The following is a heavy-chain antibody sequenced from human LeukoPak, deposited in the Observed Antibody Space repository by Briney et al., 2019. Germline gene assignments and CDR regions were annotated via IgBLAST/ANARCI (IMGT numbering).Heavy chain of an antibody. CDR3: ARAITGTWNVMDV. CDR2: ISSDGSGT. J-gene: IGHJ6*02. D-gene: IGHD1-7*01. CDR1: GFTFSSDW. V-gene: IGHV3-74*03. Sequence: GGSLRLSCAASGFTFSSDWMHWVRPAPGQGLVWVSRISSDGSGTKYADSVKGRITISRDNTKNTLSLQMNSLRAEDSAVYYCARAITGTWNVMDVWGQGTTVTVSS.